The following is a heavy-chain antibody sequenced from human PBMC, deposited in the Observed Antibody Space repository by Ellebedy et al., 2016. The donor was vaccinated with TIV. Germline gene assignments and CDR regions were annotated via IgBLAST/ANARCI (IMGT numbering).Heavy chain of an antibody. J-gene: IGHJ4*02. Sequence: SETLSLXXAVYGGSFSGYYWSWIRQPPGKGLEWIGEINHSGSTNYNPSLKSRVTISVDTSKNQFSLKLSSVTAADTAVYYCARGSSSYLDYWGQGTLVTVSS. CDR2: INHSGST. CDR1: GGSFSGYY. CDR3: ARGSSSYLDY. V-gene: IGHV4-34*01. D-gene: IGHD6-19*01.